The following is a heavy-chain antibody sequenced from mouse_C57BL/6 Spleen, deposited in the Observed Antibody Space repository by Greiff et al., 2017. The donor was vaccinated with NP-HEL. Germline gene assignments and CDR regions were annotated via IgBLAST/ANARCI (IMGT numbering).Heavy chain of an antibody. CDR1: GYSITSGYY. CDR2: ISYDGSN. Sequence: VQLQQSGPGLVKPSQSLSLTCSVTGYSITSGYYWNWIRQFPGNKLEWMGYISYDGSNNYNPSLKNRISITRDTSKNQFFLKLNSVTTEDTATYYCARVGGYTGYAMDYWGQGTSVTVSS. V-gene: IGHV3-6*01. D-gene: IGHD2-2*01. J-gene: IGHJ4*01. CDR3: ARVGGYTGYAMDY.